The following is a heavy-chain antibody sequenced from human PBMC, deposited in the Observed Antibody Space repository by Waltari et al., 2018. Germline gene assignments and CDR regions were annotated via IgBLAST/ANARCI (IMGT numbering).Heavy chain of an antibody. J-gene: IGHJ4*02. CDR1: GYTFTGYS. CDR3: ARDVVRGGATSGY. D-gene: IGHD1-26*01. CDR2: INPNSGGT. Sequence: QVQLVQSGAEVKKPGASVKVSCKASGYTFTGYSMHWVCQAPGHGREWMGWINPNSGGTNYAQKFQGRVTMTRDTSISTAYMELSRLRSDDTAVYYCARDVVRGGATSGYWGQGTLVTVSS. V-gene: IGHV1-2*02.